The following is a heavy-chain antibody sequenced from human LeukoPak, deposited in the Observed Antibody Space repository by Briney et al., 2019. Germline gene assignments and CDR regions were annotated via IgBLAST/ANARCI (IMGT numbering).Heavy chain of an antibody. CDR2: IKQDGSEK. CDR3: ARDPGNSALGAEYFQH. J-gene: IGHJ1*01. D-gene: IGHD1-7*01. V-gene: IGHV3-7*01. CDR1: GFTFSSYW. Sequence: PGGSLRLSCAASGFTFSSYWMSWVRQAPGKGLEWVANIKQDGSEKYYVDSVKGRFTISRDNTKNSLYLQMNSLRAEDTAVYYCARDPGNSALGAEYFQHWGQGTLVTVSS.